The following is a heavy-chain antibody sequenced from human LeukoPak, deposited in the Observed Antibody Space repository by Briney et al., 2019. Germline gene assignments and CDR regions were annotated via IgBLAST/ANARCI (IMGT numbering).Heavy chain of an antibody. Sequence: SASLSLTGAVSSGSFSDVFWNWVRPPPRKRLWWIGGMHHSGSTNYNRSLKGRVIISVDSAKKQNSLSVPSLTAADTDIYYCTRRRGTLLRGLIPRANHFYLDAWANGTAVTVSS. J-gene: IGHJ6*03. CDR3: TRRRGTLLRGLIPRANHFYLDA. D-gene: IGHD3-10*01. V-gene: IGHV4-34*01. CDR1: SGSFSDVF. CDR2: MHHSGST.